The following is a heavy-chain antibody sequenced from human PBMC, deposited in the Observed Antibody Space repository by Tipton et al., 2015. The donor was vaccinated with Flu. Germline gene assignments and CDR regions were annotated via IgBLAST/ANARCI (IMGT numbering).Heavy chain of an antibody. Sequence: LRLSCTVSGGSISDSDYNWGWIRQPPGKGLEWIGSVHYSGSTSYTPSLKSRVTISVDTSKNQFSLELTSVTAADTAVYYCARPGRSGWMGIFDYWGRGALVTVSP. CDR1: GGSISDSDYN. CDR2: VHYSGST. CDR3: ARPGRSGWMGIFDY. D-gene: IGHD6-19*01. J-gene: IGHJ4*02. V-gene: IGHV4-39*01.